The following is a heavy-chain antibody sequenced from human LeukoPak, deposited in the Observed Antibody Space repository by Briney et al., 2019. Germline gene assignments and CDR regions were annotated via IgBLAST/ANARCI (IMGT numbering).Heavy chain of an antibody. J-gene: IGHJ4*02. CDR1: GFTFSSYS. CDR2: ISGSGGST. CDR3: AKWGKYCSSTSCYTYFDY. D-gene: IGHD2-2*02. Sequence: GGSLRLSCAASGFTFSSYSMNWVRQAPGKGLEWVSAISGSGGSTYYADSVKGRFTISRDNSKNTLYLQMNSLRAEDTAVYYCAKWGKYCSSTSCYTYFDYWGQGTLVTVSS. V-gene: IGHV3-23*01.